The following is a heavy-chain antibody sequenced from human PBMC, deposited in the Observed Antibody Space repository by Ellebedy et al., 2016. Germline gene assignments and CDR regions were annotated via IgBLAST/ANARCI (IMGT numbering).Heavy chain of an antibody. D-gene: IGHD2-21*01. CDR2: ISSSGTTI. J-gene: IGHJ4*02. Sequence: GESLKISXVASGFTFSDYYMSWIRQAPGKGLEWVSYISSSGTTINYADSVKGRSTISRDNAKNSLYLQMNSLTADDTAVYYCARYCGEHWGQGTLVTVSS. CDR1: GFTFSDYY. CDR3: ARYCGEH. V-gene: IGHV3-11*01.